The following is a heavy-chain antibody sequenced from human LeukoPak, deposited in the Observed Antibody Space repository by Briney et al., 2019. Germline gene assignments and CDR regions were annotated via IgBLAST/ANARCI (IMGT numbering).Heavy chain of an antibody. CDR3: ARCLIVDLDY. D-gene: IGHD1-26*01. Sequence: SVKVSCKASGYTFTSYGISWVRQAAGQGVEWMGWMNPKSGNTGYAQKFQGRVTMTRNTSISTAYMELSSLRSEDTAVYYCARCLIVDLDYWGQGTLVTVSS. J-gene: IGHJ4*02. CDR2: MNPKSGNT. V-gene: IGHV1-8*02. CDR1: GYTFTSYG.